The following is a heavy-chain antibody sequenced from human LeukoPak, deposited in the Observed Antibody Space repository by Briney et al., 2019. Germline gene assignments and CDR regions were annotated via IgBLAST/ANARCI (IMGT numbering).Heavy chain of an antibody. J-gene: IGHJ5*02. D-gene: IGHD6-13*01. CDR1: GGTFSSYA. CDR2: TIPIFGTA. V-gene: IGHV1-69*06. Sequence: SVKVSCKASGGTFSSYAISWVRQAPGQGLEWMGGTIPIFGTANYAQKFQGRVTITADKSTSTAYMELSRLRSDDTAVYYCARNWASKLIAGTTGFDPWGQGTLVTVSS. CDR3: ARNWASKLIAGTTGFDP.